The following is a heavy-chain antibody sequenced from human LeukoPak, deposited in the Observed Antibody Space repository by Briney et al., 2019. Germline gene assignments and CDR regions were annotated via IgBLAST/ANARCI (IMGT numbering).Heavy chain of an antibody. V-gene: IGHV1-2*02. Sequence: ASVKVSCKASGYTFTGYYMHWVRQAPGQGLEWMGWISPNSGGTNYAQKFQGRVTMTRDTSISTAYMELSRLRSDDTAVYYCARDDRSSDGMTHYDILTGYYYYWGQGTLVTVSS. CDR2: ISPNSGGT. J-gene: IGHJ4*02. CDR3: ARDDRSSDGMTHYDILTGYYYY. CDR1: GYTFTGYY. D-gene: IGHD3-9*01.